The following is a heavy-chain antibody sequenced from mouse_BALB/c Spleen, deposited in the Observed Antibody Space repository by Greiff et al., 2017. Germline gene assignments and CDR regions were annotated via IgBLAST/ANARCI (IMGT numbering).Heavy chain of an antibody. CDR1: GYTFTSYT. J-gene: IGHJ3*01. V-gene: IGHV1-4*01. Sequence: QVQLQQSGAELARPGASVKMSCKASGYTFTSYTMHWVKQRPGQGLEWIGYINPSSGYTNYNQKFKDKATLTADKSSSTAYMQLSSLTSEDSAVYYCARSGFITTVSFAYWGHGTLVTVSA. D-gene: IGHD1-2*01. CDR3: ARSGFITTVSFAY. CDR2: INPSSGYT.